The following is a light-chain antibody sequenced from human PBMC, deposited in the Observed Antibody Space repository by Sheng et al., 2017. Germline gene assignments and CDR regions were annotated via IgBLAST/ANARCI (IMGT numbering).Light chain of an antibody. CDR3: QQYDKWPVP. Sequence: EMVMTQSPATLSVSPGERAALSCRASESVSTKLAWYQQKPGQAPRLLIYGASTRATGIPARFSGSGSGTEFTLTISSLQSEDSAVYYCQQYDKWPVPFGGGTTVEIK. V-gene: IGKV3D-15*01. CDR2: GAS. J-gene: IGKJ4*01. CDR1: ESVSTK.